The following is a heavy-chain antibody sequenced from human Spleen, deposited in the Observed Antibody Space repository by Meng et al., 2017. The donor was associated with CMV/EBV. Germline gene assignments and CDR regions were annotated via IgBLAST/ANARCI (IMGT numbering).Heavy chain of an antibody. Sequence: TVSGVSINSSTYYWGWIRQPPGKGLEWIGSLYYSGSSSYNSSLNSRVTISGDTSKNQFSPKLTSVTAADTAMYYCARGQWYAEFFHHWGQGTLVTVSS. CDR3: ARGQWYAEFFHH. CDR2: LYYSGSS. CDR1: GVSINSSTYY. V-gene: IGHV4-39*07. J-gene: IGHJ1*01. D-gene: IGHD2-15*01.